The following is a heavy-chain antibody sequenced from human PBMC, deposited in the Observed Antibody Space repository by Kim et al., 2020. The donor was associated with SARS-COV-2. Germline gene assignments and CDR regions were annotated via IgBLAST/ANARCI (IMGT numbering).Heavy chain of an antibody. CDR1: GYILTTYA. J-gene: IGHJ6*02. CDR3: TKDVGLAAAGLHGMDV. D-gene: IGHD6-13*01. CDR2: INTKTGNP. V-gene: IGHV7-4-1*02. Sequence: ASVKVSCKASGYILTTYAIIWVRQAPGQGFEWMGWINTKTGNPEYAQGFTGRFAFSVDTSVNTAYLQISSLKAEDTAIYFCTKDVGLAAAGLHGMDVWGQGTTVTVTS.